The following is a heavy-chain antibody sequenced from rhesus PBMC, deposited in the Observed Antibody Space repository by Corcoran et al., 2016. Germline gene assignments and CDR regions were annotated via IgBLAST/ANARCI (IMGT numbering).Heavy chain of an antibody. CDR3: ARDETVAAYSGSYFDAFDF. J-gene: IGHJ3*01. V-gene: IGHV4-80*01. CDR2: INGTTGST. CDR1: GGSFSSYW. D-gene: IGHD1-44*02. Sequence: QVQLQESGPGLVKPSETLSLTCAVSGGSFSSYWWSWIRQPPGKGLEWIGEINGTTGSTNYNPSLKSRVTISKDASKNQFSLKLSSVTAADTAVYYCARDETVAAYSGSYFDAFDFWGQGLRVTVSS.